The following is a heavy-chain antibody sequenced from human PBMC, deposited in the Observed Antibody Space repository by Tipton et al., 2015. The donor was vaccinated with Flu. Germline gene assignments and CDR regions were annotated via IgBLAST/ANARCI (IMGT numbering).Heavy chain of an antibody. CDR2: IKQDGSET. V-gene: IGHV3-7*01. D-gene: IGHD2-15*01. J-gene: IGHJ4*02. CDR1: GFTFSTFW. Sequence: SLRLSCAGSGFTFSTFWMNWVRQAPGKGLEWVATIKQDGSETYYVDSVKGRFTISRDNAKNSLYLQMNSLRAEDTAVYYCARAGSGRSRDYWGQGTLVTVSS. CDR3: ARAGSGRSRDY.